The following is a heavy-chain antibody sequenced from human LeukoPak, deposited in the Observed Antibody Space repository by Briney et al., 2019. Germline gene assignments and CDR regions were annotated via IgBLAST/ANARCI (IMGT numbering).Heavy chain of an antibody. Sequence: SQTLSLTCTVSGGSISSGGYSWSWIRQHPGKGLEWIGYIYYSGSTYYNPSLKSRVTISVDTSKNQFSLKLSSVTAADTAVYYCASDSSITPYAFDIWGQGTMVTVSS. CDR3: ASDSSITPYAFDI. CDR2: IYYSGST. CDR1: GGSISSGGYS. V-gene: IGHV4-31*03. D-gene: IGHD2-2*01. J-gene: IGHJ3*02.